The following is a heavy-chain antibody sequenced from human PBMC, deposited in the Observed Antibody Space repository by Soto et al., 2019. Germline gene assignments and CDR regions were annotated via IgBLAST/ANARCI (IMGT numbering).Heavy chain of an antibody. V-gene: IGHV3-23*01. J-gene: IGHJ5*02. Sequence: GGSLRLSCAASGFTLSGYSMDWVRQAPGKGLEWVPAISISGAGTYYADSVQGRFTIPRDNPKNTLNLQMSSLRADDTAVYYCAKGNYGDYETWGQGTLVTVSS. D-gene: IGHD4-17*01. CDR1: GFTLSGYS. CDR3: AKGNYGDYET. CDR2: ISISGAGT.